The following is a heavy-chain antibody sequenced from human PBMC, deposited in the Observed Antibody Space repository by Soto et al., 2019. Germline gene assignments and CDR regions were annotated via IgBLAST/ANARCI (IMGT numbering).Heavy chain of an antibody. D-gene: IGHD3-22*01. CDR3: SKAYYYDSSGFNGSPASYFDY. J-gene: IGHJ4*02. CDR2: ISGSGGST. Sequence: PGWSLRLSCAASGFTFSSYAMSWVRQAPGKGLEWVSAISGSGGSTYYADSVKGRFTISRDNSKNTLYLQMNSLRAEDTAVYHCSKAYYYDSSGFNGSPASYFDYRGQGPLVTVSS. V-gene: IGHV3-23*01. CDR1: GFTFSSYA.